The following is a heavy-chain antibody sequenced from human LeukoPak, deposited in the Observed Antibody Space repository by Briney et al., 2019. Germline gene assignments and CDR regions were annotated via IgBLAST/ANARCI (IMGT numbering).Heavy chain of an antibody. J-gene: IGHJ6*03. CDR3: ATVVYYDSTGHYSIFTNSYSSSTDV. Sequence: GGTLRLSCAASGFTFSRFWMSGVRQARGRGLEWVANIKQAGSEKYYVDSVKGRFTISRDNANNSLYRQLNSLRADDAAVNHCATVVYYDSTGHYSIFTNSYSSSTDVWGKGTTVTVSS. D-gene: IGHD3-22*01. V-gene: IGHV3-7*01. CDR1: GFTFSRFW. CDR2: IKQAGSEK.